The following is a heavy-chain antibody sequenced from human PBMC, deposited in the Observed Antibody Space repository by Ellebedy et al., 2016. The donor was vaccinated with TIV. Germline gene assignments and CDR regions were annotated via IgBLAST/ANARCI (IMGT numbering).Heavy chain of an antibody. V-gene: IGHV4-59*01. CDR3: ARDCCGAGYSRLEY. J-gene: IGHJ4*02. Sequence: MPSETLSLTCSVSGGSITSFYWSWIRQPPGKGLEWIGYIYHSGSTTLNPSLASRVSMSVDTSKNQFSLSLSSVTAADTAVYFCARDCCGAGYSRLEYWGQGTLVTVSS. CDR1: GGSITSFY. D-gene: IGHD3-9*01. CDR2: IYHSGST.